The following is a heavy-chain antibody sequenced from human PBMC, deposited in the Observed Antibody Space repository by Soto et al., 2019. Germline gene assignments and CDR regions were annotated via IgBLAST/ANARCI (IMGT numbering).Heavy chain of an antibody. CDR3: ASGGSIAAPVGSYYYYYGMDV. Sequence: PSETLSLTCTVSGGAISIYYWSWIRQPPGKGLEWIGYIYCSGSTNYNPSLKSRVTISVDTSKNQFSLKLSSVTAADTAVYYCASGGSIAAPVGSYYYYYGMDVWGQGTTVTVSS. J-gene: IGHJ6*02. V-gene: IGHV4-59*01. CDR2: IYCSGST. D-gene: IGHD6-6*01. CDR1: GGAISIYY.